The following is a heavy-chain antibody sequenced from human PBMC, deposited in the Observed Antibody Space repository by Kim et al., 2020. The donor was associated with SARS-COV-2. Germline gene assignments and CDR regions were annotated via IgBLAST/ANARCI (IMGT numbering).Heavy chain of an antibody. CDR2: IIPIFGTA. D-gene: IGHD6-19*01. V-gene: IGHV1-69*13. J-gene: IGHJ6*02. Sequence: SVKVSCKASGGTFSSYAISWVRQAPGQGLEWMGGIIPIFGTANYAQKFQGRVTITADESTSTAYMELSSLRSEDTAVYYCARHTSIAVASVFEYYYYGMDVWGQGTTVTVSS. CDR1: GGTFSSYA. CDR3: ARHTSIAVASVFEYYYYGMDV.